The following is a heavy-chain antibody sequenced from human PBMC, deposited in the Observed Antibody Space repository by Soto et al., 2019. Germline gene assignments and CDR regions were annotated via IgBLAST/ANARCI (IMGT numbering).Heavy chain of an antibody. D-gene: IGHD1-26*01. Sequence: SETLSLTCAVSGGSISSGGYSWSWIRQPPGKGLEWIGYIYHSGSTYYNPSLKSRVTISVDRSKNQFSLKLSSVTAADTAVYYCATARIVGATAPFDYWGQGTLVTVSS. CDR3: ATARIVGATAPFDY. CDR2: IYHSGST. J-gene: IGHJ4*02. V-gene: IGHV4-30-2*02. CDR1: GGSISSGGYS.